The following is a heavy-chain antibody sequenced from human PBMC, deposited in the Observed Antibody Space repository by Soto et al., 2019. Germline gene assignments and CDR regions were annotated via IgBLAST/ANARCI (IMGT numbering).Heavy chain of an antibody. D-gene: IGHD2-2*01. J-gene: IGHJ4*02. CDR2: IYYSGST. Sequence: LSLTCTVSGGSISSGGYYWSWIRQHPGKGLEWIGYIYYSGSTYYNPSLKSRVTISVDTSKNQFSLKLSSVTAADTAVYYCARGRVPAAMYFDYWGQGTLVTVSS. CDR3: ARGRVPAAMYFDY. V-gene: IGHV4-31*03. CDR1: GGSISSGGYY.